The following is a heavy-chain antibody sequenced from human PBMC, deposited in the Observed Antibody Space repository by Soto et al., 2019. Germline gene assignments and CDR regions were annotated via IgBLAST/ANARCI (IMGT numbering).Heavy chain of an antibody. CDR3: ARDACSSISYPRHFDY. Sequence: ASVKVSCKASEYTFTSYAMHWVRQAPGQRLEWMGWVDAANGNTRYSQKFQGRVTITRDTSASTVYMELSSLRSEDTAVYYCARDACSSISYPRHFDYWGQGTVVTVSS. CDR2: VDAANGNT. CDR1: EYTFTSYA. D-gene: IGHD2-2*01. V-gene: IGHV1-3*01. J-gene: IGHJ4*02.